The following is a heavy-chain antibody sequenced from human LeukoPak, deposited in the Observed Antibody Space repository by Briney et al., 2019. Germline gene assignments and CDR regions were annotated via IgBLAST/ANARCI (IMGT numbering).Heavy chain of an antibody. Sequence: GESLKISCKASGYSFTNYWIDWVRQMPGKGLEWMVTIYPGNSETRHSPSFQGQVTISADKSLGTAYLQWSSLKASDTAMYYCAKHVFTAGRGGGYYHYMDVWGKGTTVTVSS. CDR3: AKHVFTAGRGGGYYHYMDV. CDR1: GYSFTNYW. CDR2: IYPGNSET. D-gene: IGHD1-1*01. J-gene: IGHJ6*03. V-gene: IGHV5-51*01.